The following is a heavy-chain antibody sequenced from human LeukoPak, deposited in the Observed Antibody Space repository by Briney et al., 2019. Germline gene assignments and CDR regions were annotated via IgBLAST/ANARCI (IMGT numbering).Heavy chain of an antibody. CDR1: RGSPTKYN. CDR2: IYYTGGT. J-gene: IGHJ4*02. D-gene: IGHD6-13*01. V-gene: IGHV4-59*08. Sequence: PESLSLSPTVSRGSPTKYNWSSMRPPPRKGVEWIGYIYYTGGTNYNPALTSRVTISVHTSKNQSSLRLNSVTAAETAVYYCARHPGVGAASTAESFDYWGQGTLVTVSS. CDR3: ARHPGVGAASTAESFDY.